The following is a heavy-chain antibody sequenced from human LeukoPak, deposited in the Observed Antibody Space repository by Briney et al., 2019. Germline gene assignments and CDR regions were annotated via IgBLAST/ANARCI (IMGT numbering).Heavy chain of an antibody. V-gene: IGHV3-7*03. D-gene: IGHD5-18*01. CDR1: GFTFSSYW. J-gene: IGHJ4*02. CDR2: IKQDGSEK. Sequence: GGSLRLSCAASGFTFSSYWMSWVRQAPGKGLEWVANIKQDGSEKYYVDSVKGRFTISRDNSKNTLYLQMNSLRAEDTAVYYCAKGRGYSYGDEYYFDYWGQGTLVTVSS. CDR3: AKGRGYSYGDEYYFDY.